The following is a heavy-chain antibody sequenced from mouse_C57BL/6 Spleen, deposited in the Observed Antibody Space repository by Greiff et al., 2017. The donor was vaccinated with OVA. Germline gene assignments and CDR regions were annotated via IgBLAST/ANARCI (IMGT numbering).Heavy chain of an antibody. Sequence: EVQLQESGAELVRPGASVKLSCTASGFNIKDYYMHWVKQRPEQGLEWIGRIDPEDGDTEYAPKFQGKATMTADTSSNTAYLQLSSLTSEDTAVYYCTTGYYYGSSSYYAMDYWGQGTSVTVSS. J-gene: IGHJ4*01. CDR3: TTGYYYGSSSYYAMDY. D-gene: IGHD1-1*01. V-gene: IGHV14-1*01. CDR1: GFNIKDYY. CDR2: IDPEDGDT.